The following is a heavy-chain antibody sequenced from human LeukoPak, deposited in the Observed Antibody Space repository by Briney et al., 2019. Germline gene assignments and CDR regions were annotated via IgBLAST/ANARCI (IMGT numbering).Heavy chain of an antibody. Sequence: ASVKVSCKASGYSFTTYGITWVRQAPAQGLEWMGWVSPYNGNTNYAQHLQGRVTMTTDTSTTTAYMELRSLRSDDTAIYYCAREWGHYYDAWGQGTMVTVSS. V-gene: IGHV1-18*01. CDR3: AREWGHYYDA. J-gene: IGHJ3*01. CDR1: GYSFTTYG. CDR2: VSPYNGNT. D-gene: IGHD3-22*01.